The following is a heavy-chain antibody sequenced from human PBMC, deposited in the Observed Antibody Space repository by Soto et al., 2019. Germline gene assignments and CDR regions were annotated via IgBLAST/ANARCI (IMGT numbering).Heavy chain of an antibody. Sequence: EVQLVESGGGLVQPGGSLRLSCVASGFKFDYYWMHWVRQAPGGGLMWISRLQPDGRHPAYADSVKGRFTICRDNAKNTLYLQLNNLRVEATAIYYCARGGAPDSWGQGTLVTVSS. CDR1: GFKFDYYW. CDR3: ARGGAPDS. V-gene: IGHV3-74*01. CDR2: LQPDGRHP. J-gene: IGHJ4*02.